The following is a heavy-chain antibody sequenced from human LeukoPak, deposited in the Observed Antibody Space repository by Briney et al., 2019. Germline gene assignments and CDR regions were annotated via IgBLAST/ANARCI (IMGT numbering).Heavy chain of an antibody. D-gene: IGHD2-8*01. CDR3: ASRGMVYASPFDY. Sequence: AASVKVSCKASGYTFTSYYMHWVRQAPGQGLEWVGIINPSGGSTSYAQKFQGRVTMTRDMSTSTVYMELSSLRSEDTAVYYCASRGMVYASPFDYWGQGILVTVSS. J-gene: IGHJ4*02. CDR2: INPSGGST. V-gene: IGHV1-46*01. CDR1: GYTFTSYY.